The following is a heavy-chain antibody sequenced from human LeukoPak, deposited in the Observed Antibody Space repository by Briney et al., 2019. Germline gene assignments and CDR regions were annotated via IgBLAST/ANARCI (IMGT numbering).Heavy chain of an antibody. J-gene: IGHJ4*02. V-gene: IGHV3-21*01. CDR1: GFTFSTYA. D-gene: IGHD5-18*01. CDR3: AHSSGYAYGLDH. Sequence: GGSLRLSCAASGFTFSTYAMNWVRQAPGKGLEWVSSISSSSSYIYYADSMRGRFTISRDNAKNSLYLQMNSLRAEDTAVYYCAHSSGYAYGLDHWGQGTLVTISS. CDR2: ISSSSSYI.